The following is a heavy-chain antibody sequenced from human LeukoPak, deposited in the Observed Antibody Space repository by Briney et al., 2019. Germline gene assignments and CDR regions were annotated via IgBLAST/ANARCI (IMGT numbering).Heavy chain of an antibody. CDR2: IYYSGST. V-gene: IGHV4-59*01. J-gene: IGHJ4*02. Sequence: SETLSLTCTVSGGSISSYYWSWIRQPPGNGLEWIGYIYYSGSTNYNPSLKSRVTISVDTSKNQFSLKLSSVTAADTAVYYCARLATYGGNSRGIDYWGQGTLVTVSS. CDR1: GGSISSYY. CDR3: ARLATYGGNSRGIDY. D-gene: IGHD4-17*01.